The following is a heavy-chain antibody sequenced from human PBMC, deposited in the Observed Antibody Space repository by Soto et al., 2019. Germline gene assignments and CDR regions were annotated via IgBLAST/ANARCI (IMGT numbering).Heavy chain of an antibody. D-gene: IGHD3-10*01. CDR2: ISDDGVSK. CDR1: GFTFSNYG. Sequence: GGSLRLSCAAYGFTFSNYGMHWVRQAPGKGLEWVAVISDDGVSKYYADSVQGRFTISRDNSESAVFLQMNSLRPDDTALYFCARAYYFGSGTSYTLYYWGQGTQVTVSS. J-gene: IGHJ4*02. CDR3: ARAYYFGSGTSYTLYY. V-gene: IGHV3-30*03.